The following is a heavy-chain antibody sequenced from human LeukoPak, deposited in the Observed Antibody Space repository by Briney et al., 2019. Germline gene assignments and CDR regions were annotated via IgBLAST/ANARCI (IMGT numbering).Heavy chain of an antibody. J-gene: IGHJ4*02. CDR3: ARAHTPIVVVVATDY. Sequence: KTGGSLRLSCAASGFTFSSYSMNWVRQAPGKGLEWVSSISSSSSYIYYADSVKGRFTISRDNAKNSLYLQMNSLRAEGTAVYYCARAHTPIVVVVATDYWGQGTLVTVSS. CDR1: GFTFSSYS. V-gene: IGHV3-21*01. CDR2: ISSSSSYI. D-gene: IGHD2-15*01.